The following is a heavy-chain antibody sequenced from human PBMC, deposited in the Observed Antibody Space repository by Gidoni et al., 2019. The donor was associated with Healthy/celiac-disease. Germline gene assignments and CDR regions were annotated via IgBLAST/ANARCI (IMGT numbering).Heavy chain of an antibody. Sequence: EVQLLESGGGLVQPGGSLRLSCAASGLTFSRYALSRVRQGPGPGQGLEWVSAISGSGGSTYYADSVKGRFTISRDNSKNTLDLQMNSLRAEDTAVYYCAKVSSKYSPPMGSSGYYYLDAFDIWGQGTMVTVSS. J-gene: IGHJ3*02. CDR3: AKVSSKYSPPMGSSGYYYLDAFDI. V-gene: IGHV3-23*01. CDR2: ISGSGGST. D-gene: IGHD3-22*01. CDR1: GLTFSRYA.